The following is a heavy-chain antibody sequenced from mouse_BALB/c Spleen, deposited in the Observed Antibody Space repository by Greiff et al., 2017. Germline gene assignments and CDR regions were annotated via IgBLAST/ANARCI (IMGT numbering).Heavy chain of an antibody. CDR2: INPNNGGT. D-gene: IGHD6-1*01. V-gene: IGHV1-18*01. CDR1: GYTFTDYN. CDR3: AREEAYYAMDY. J-gene: IGHJ4*01. Sequence: VQLKESGPELVKPGASVKIPCKASGYTFTDYNMDWVKQSHGKSLEWIGDINPNNGGTIYNQKFKGKATLTVDKSSSTAYMELRSLTSEDTAVYYCAREEAYYAMDYWGQGTSVTVSS.